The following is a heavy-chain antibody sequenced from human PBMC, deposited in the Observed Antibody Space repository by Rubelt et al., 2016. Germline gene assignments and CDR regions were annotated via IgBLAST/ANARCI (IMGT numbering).Heavy chain of an antibody. CDR1: GSSINSHY. CDR2: VYYNGST. V-gene: IGHV4-59*11. CDR3: ARAYFGSGNNWFDP. Sequence: QVLLQESGPGLVKPSETLSLTCAVAGSSINSHYWSWIRQPPGKGLQWIGYVYYNGSTEYNPSLQSRVTISVDTSKNQFSLNLKSGTAADTAVYYCARAYFGSGNNWFDPWGQGALVTVPS. D-gene: IGHD3-10*01. J-gene: IGHJ5*02.